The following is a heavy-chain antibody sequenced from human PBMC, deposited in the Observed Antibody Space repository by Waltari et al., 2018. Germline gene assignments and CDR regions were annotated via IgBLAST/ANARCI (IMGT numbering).Heavy chain of an antibody. CDR3: XXXXXXXXXXXXXXXRSLAPGY. CDR1: GYTFTGYY. CDR2: INPNSGGT. J-gene: IGHJ4*02. V-gene: IGHV1-2*02. Sequence: QVQLVQSGAEVKKPGASVKVSCKASGYTFTGYYILWVRQAPGQGLEWRGWINPNSGGTKYAQKFQGRVPLHRDTSISNDHMELRXXXXXXXXXXXXXXXXXXXXXXXXXXXRSLAPGYWGQGTLVTVSS.